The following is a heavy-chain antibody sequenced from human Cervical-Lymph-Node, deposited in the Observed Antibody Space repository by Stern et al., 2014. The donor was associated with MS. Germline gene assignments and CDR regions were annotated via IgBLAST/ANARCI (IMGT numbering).Heavy chain of an antibody. CDR3: ASITAAGIAGLDY. D-gene: IGHD6-13*01. J-gene: IGHJ4*02. CDR1: GFMFSSYG. CDR2: IWYTGTNK. V-gene: IGHV3-33*01. Sequence: VQLEESGGGVVQPGRSLRLSCAASGFMFSSYGMHWVRQAPGTGLEWVATIWYTGTNKDYADSVKGRFTISRDNSKDTLYLQMNSLRAEDTAMYFCASITAAGIAGLDYWGQGTLVIVSS.